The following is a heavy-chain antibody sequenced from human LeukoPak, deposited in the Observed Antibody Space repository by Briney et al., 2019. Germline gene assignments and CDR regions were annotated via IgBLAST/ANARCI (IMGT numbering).Heavy chain of an antibody. Sequence: SETLSLTCTVSGGSMSSVDWTRIQQPPGKGLEWIGNIYSSGYTNYNPSLRSRVTMSVDTSKNLFSLKLNSVTAADTAVYYCARVSVDFFYYMDVWGKGTTVTVS. V-gene: IGHV4-4*09. CDR3: ARVSVDFFYYMDV. J-gene: IGHJ6*03. CDR2: IYSSGYT. CDR1: GGSMSSVD. D-gene: IGHD6-19*01.